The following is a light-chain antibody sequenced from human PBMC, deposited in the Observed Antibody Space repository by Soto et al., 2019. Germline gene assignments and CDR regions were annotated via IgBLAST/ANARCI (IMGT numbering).Light chain of an antibody. CDR2: GAS. CDR3: QQYNNWPPS. Sequence: EIVMTQSPATLSVSPGERATLSCRASQSVSSNLAWYQQKPDKVPRLLIYGASTRAAGIPARFSGSGSGTEFTLTICSLQSEDFAAYYCQQYNNWPPSFGGGTKVDIK. J-gene: IGKJ4*01. CDR1: QSVSSN. V-gene: IGKV3-15*01.